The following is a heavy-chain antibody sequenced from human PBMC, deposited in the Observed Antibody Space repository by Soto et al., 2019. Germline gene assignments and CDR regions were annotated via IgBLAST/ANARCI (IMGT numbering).Heavy chain of an antibody. J-gene: IGHJ6*02. CDR1: GFTFDDYA. V-gene: IGHV3-9*01. CDR2: INWNSGSI. Sequence: EVQLVESGGGLVQPGRSLRLSCAASGFTFDDYAMHWVRQAPGKGLEWVSGINWNSGSIGYADSVKGRFTISRDNAKNSLYLQMNSLGTEDTALYYCAKEKGFGGVRKGMDVWGQGTTVTVSS. D-gene: IGHD3-16*01. CDR3: AKEKGFGGVRKGMDV.